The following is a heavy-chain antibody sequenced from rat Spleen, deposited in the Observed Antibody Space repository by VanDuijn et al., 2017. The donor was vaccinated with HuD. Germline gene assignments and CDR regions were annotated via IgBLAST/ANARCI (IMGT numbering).Heavy chain of an antibody. V-gene: IGHV2-30*01. J-gene: IGHJ3*01. CDR2: IWTAGST. CDR1: GFSLTSYN. D-gene: IGHD1-11*01. CDR3: TRDTMEGWFAY. Sequence: QVQLKESGPGLVQPSQTLSLICTVSGFSLTSYNVHWVRQSTGKGLEWMGVIWTAGSTDYNSALKSRLSISRDTSKSQVFFKMNSLETDDTGTYYCTRDTMEGWFAYWGQGTLVTVSS.